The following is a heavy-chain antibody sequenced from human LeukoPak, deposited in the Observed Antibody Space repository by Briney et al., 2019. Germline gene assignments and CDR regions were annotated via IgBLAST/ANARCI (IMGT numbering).Heavy chain of an antibody. Sequence: SETLSLTCAVYGGSFSGYYWSWIHQPPGKGLEWIGEINHSGSTNYNPSLKSRVTISVDTSKNQFSLKLSSVTAADTAVYYCARARIMITFGGVIVIGPSDYWGQGTLVTVSS. D-gene: IGHD3-16*02. CDR1: GGSFSGYY. CDR2: INHSGST. J-gene: IGHJ4*02. CDR3: ARARIMITFGGVIVIGPSDY. V-gene: IGHV4-34*01.